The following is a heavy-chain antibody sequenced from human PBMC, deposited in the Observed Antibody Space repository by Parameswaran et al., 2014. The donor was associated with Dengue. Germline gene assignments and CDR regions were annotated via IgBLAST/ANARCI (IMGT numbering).Heavy chain of an antibody. Sequence: IRQSPSRGLEWLGRTYYRSKWYNDYAVSVKSRITINPDTSKNQFSLQLNSVTPEDTAVYYCARDRDYGGNPAVWFDPWGQGTLVTVSS. CDR3: ARDRDYGGNPAVWFDP. J-gene: IGHJ5*02. D-gene: IGHD4-23*01. CDR2: TYYRSKWYN. V-gene: IGHV6-1*01.